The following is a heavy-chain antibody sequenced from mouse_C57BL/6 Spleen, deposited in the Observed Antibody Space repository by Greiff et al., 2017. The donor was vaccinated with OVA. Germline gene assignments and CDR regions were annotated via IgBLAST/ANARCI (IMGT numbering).Heavy chain of an antibody. J-gene: IGHJ2*01. CDR3: ERSTDNRGNFDY. Sequence: HVQLPHSFSSLSTPFSSVQLSCPSSGYPFTSYWMHWVKQRPGQGLEWIGYINPSSGYTKYNQKFKDKATLTADKSSSTAYMQLSSLTYEDSAVYYCERSTDNRGNFDYWGKGTTLTVSS. V-gene: IGHV1-7*01. D-gene: IGHD1-3*01. CDR2: INPSSGYT. CDR1: GYPFTSYW.